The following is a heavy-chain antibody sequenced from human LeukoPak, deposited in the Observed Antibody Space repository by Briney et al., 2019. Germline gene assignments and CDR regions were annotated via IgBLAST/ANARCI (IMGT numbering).Heavy chain of an antibody. J-gene: IGHJ6*03. D-gene: IGHD3-10*01. CDR1: GFTFSDYT. V-gene: IGHV3-23*01. CDR2: ISGSGGST. CDR3: ARSLRVRGVPDYMDV. Sequence: GGSLRLSCVASGFTFSDYTMHWVRQAPGKALEWVSAISGSGGSTYYADTVKGRFTISRDNSKNMVYLQMNSLRAEDTAVYYCARSLRVRGVPDYMDVWGKGTTVTISS.